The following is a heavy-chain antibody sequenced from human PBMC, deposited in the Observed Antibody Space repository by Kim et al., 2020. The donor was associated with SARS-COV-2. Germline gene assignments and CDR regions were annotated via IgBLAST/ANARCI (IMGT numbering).Heavy chain of an antibody. D-gene: IGHD5-18*01. V-gene: IGHV4-39*01. CDR3: ARHGVDTAMVIQDDAFDI. J-gene: IGHJ3*02. Sequence: KSRVTISVDTSKNQFSLKLSSVTAADTAVYYCARHGVDTAMVIQDDAFDIWGQGTMVTVSS.